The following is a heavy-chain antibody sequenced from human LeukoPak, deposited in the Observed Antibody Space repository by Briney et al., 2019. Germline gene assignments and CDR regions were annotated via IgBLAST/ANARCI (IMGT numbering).Heavy chain of an antibody. Sequence: SETLSLTCAVYGGSFSGYYWSWIRQPPGKGLEWIGEINHSGSTNYNPSLKSRVTISVDTSKNQFSLKLSSVTAADTAVYYCARDSGESPDYYYGMDVWGQGTTVTVSS. D-gene: IGHD3-10*01. CDR3: ARDSGESPDYYYGMDV. CDR1: GGSFSGYY. J-gene: IGHJ6*02. V-gene: IGHV4-34*01. CDR2: INHSGST.